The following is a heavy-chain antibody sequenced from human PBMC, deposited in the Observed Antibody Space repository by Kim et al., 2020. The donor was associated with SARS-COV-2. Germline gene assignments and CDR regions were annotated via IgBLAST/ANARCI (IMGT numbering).Heavy chain of an antibody. CDR2: ISSSRSYF. V-gene: IGHV3-21*01. Sequence: GGSLRLSCAGTEFTFSSYNMNWVRQAPGKGLEWVSSISSSRSYFSYADSVKGRFTISRDNAKNSLYLQMNSLRADDTALYYCARGYCNGVCNSPDAFDMWGQGTMVTVSS. CDR3: ARGYCNGVCNSPDAFDM. D-gene: IGHD2-8*01. CDR1: EFTFSSYN. J-gene: IGHJ3*02.